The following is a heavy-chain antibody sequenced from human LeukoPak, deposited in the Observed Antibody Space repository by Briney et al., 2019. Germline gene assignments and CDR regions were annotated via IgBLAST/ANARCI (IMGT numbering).Heavy chain of an antibody. D-gene: IGHD5-24*01. CDR1: GYSISSGYY. CDR3: ARDRTWGWLQLVDAFDI. V-gene: IGHV4-38-2*02. J-gene: IGHJ3*02. Sequence: SETLSLTCTVSGYSISSGYYWGWIRQPPGKGLEWIGSIYHSGSTYYNPSLKSRVTISVDTSKNQFSLKLSSVTAADTAVYYCARDRTWGWLQLVDAFDIWGQGTMVTVSS. CDR2: IYHSGST.